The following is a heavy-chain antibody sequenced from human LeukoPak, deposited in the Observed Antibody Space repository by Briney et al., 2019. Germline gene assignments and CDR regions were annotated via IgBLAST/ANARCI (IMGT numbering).Heavy chain of an antibody. CDR1: GYTFTGYY. D-gene: IGHD1-1*01. V-gene: IGHV1-2*02. CDR3: ARPTGTLNNWFDP. Sequence: ASVKVSCKASGYTFTGYYMHWVRQAPGQGLEWMGWINPNSGGTNYAQKFQGRVTMTRDMSISTAYMELSRLRSDDTAVYYCARPTGTLNNWFDPWGQGTLVTVSS. CDR2: INPNSGGT. J-gene: IGHJ5*02.